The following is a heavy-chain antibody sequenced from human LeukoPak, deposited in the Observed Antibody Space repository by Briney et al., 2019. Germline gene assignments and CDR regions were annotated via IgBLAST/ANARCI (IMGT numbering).Heavy chain of an antibody. D-gene: IGHD3-10*01. V-gene: IGHV4-59*01. CDR3: ARGSDYYGSGIKYNWFDP. CDR2: IHYSGST. J-gene: IGHJ5*02. CDR1: GGSISTYY. Sequence: SETLSLTCTVSGGSISTYYWSWIRQPPGQGLEWIGYIHYSGSTNYNPSLKNRVTISVDTSKNQFSLNLKSVTAADTAVYYCARGSDYYGSGIKYNWFDPWGQGTLVTVSS.